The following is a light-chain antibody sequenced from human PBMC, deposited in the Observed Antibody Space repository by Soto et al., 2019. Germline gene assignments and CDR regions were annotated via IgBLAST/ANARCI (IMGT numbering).Light chain of an antibody. V-gene: IGKV1-5*03. J-gene: IGKJ3*01. CDR1: QSISSW. CDR2: KAS. Sequence: DIQMTQSPSTLSASVGDRVTITCRASQSISSWLAWYQQKPGKAPKLLIYKASSLESGVPSRFSGSGSGTEFTLTISSLQPDDFATCYCQQYNSYPQGFTFGPGTKVDIK. CDR3: QQYNSYPQGFT.